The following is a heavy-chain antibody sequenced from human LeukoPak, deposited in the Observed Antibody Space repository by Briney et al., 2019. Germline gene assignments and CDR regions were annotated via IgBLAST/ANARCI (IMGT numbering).Heavy chain of an antibody. Sequence: AASVKVSCKASGGTFSSYAISWVRQAPGQGLEWMGWINPNSGGTNYAQKFQGRVTMTRDTSISTAYMELSRLRSEDTAVYYCARGRIWFDPWGQGTLVTVSS. V-gene: IGHV1-2*02. J-gene: IGHJ5*02. D-gene: IGHD1-14*01. CDR3: ARGRIWFDP. CDR2: INPNSGGT. CDR1: GGTFSSYA.